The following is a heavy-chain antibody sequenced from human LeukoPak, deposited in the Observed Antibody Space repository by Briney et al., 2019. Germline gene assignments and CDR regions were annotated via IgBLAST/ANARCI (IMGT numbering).Heavy chain of an antibody. CDR2: IYHSGAT. CDR3: ARGRAGRLGWFNP. Sequence: SETLSLTCSVSGDSISTSYYWARVRRSPGKGLEWIGSIYHSGATDYNPSLKSRLTMSVDTSKNQFSLKLTSVTAADTAVYHCARGRAGRLGWFNPWGQGTLVTISS. J-gene: IGHJ5*02. V-gene: IGHV4-38-2*02. D-gene: IGHD6-13*01. CDR1: GDSISTSYY.